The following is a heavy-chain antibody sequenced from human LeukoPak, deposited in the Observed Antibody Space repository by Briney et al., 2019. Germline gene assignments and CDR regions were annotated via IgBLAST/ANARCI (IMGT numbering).Heavy chain of an antibody. V-gene: IGHV3-23*01. CDR2: IGGSGSRR. D-gene: IGHD4-17*01. CDR1: GFTFSSYA. Sequence: GGSLRLSCAASGFTFSSYAMGWFRQAPGKGLRGVSAIGGSGSRRYHADSVKGRFTISRDNSRNTLYLQMNSLGAEDTAVYYCARAYADSGDYEAYWGQGTLVTVSS. J-gene: IGHJ4*02. CDR3: ARAYADSGDYEAY.